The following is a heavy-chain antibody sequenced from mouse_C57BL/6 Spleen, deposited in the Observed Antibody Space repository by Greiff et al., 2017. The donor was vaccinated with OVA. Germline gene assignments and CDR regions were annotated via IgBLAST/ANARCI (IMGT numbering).Heavy chain of an antibody. J-gene: IGHJ2*01. Sequence: QVQLKQSGAELVKPGASVKLSCKASGYTFTSYWMQWVKQRPGQGLEWIGEIDPSDSYTNYNQKFKGKATLTVDTSSSTAYMQLSSLTSEDSAVYYCARLPFITTVVADDYWGQGTTLTVSS. CDR3: ARLPFITTVVADDY. D-gene: IGHD1-1*01. CDR1: GYTFTSYW. V-gene: IGHV1-50*01. CDR2: IDPSDSYT.